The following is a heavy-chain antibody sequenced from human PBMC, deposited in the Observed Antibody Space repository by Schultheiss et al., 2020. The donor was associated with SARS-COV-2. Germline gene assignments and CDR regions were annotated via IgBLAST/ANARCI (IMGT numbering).Heavy chain of an antibody. D-gene: IGHD3-16*02. V-gene: IGHV3-23*01. J-gene: IGHJ6*02. CDR1: GFSFASFA. CDR2: ISGSGGST. Sequence: GGSLRLSCAASGFSFASFAMTWVRQAPGKGLEWVSGISGSGGSTYYADSVKGRFTISRDNSKNTLYLQMSSLRAEDTAVYYCARSTHGLRLGELSLSSYYYGMDVWGQGTTVTVSS. CDR3: ARSTHGLRLGELSLSSYYYGMDV.